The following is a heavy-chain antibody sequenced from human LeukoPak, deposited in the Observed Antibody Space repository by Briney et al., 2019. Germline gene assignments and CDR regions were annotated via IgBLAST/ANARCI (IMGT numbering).Heavy chain of an antibody. CDR2: IYYSGST. CDR1: GGSISSYY. D-gene: IGHD1-26*01. Sequence: SETLSLTCTVSGGSISSYYWIWIRQPPGKGLEWIGYIYYSGSTNYNPSLESRVTISVDRSKNQFSLKLRSVTAADTAVYYCASPGELQFDAFDIWGQGTVVTVSS. CDR3: ASPGELQFDAFDI. V-gene: IGHV4-59*01. J-gene: IGHJ3*02.